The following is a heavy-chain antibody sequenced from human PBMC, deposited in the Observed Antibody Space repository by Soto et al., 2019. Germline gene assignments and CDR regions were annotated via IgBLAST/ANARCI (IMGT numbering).Heavy chain of an antibody. J-gene: IGHJ3*02. V-gene: IGHV1-8*01. CDR1: GYTFTSYD. Sequence: ASVDVSCKASGYTFTSYDINWVRQATLQVLEWMVWMNPNSGNTGYAQKFQGRVTMTRNTSISTAYMELSSLRSEDTAVYYCASGSYNDYVWGSPDDAFDIWGQGTMVTVS. D-gene: IGHD3-16*01. CDR3: ASGSYNDYVWGSPDDAFDI. CDR2: MNPNSGNT.